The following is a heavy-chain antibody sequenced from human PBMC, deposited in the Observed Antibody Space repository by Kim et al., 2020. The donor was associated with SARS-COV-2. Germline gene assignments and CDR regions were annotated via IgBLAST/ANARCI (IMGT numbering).Heavy chain of an antibody. V-gene: IGHV4-34*01. Sequence: LKSRVTISVDTSKNQFYLKLSSVTAADTAVYYCARARITMVRGVIWGFDYWGQGTLVTVSS. J-gene: IGHJ4*02. CDR3: ARARITMVRGVIWGFDY. D-gene: IGHD3-10*01.